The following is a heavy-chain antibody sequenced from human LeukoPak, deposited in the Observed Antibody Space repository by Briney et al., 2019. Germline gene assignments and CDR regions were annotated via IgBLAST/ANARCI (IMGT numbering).Heavy chain of an antibody. CDR3: ARSDDYYYYYMDV. CDR2: INWNGGST. D-gene: IGHD3-3*01. V-gene: IGHV3-20*04. CDR1: GFTFDDYG. Sequence: GGSLRLSCAASGFTFDDYGVSWVRQAPGKGLEWVSGINWNGGSTGYADSVKGRFTISRDNAKNSLYLQMNSLRAEDTALYYCARSDDYYYYYMDVWGKGTTVTVSS. J-gene: IGHJ6*03.